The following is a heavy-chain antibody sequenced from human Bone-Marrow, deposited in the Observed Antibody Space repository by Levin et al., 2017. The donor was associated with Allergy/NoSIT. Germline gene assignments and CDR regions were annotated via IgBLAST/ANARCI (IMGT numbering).Heavy chain of an antibody. D-gene: IGHD4-11*01. Sequence: PGGSLRLSCAASGFTFSDYYMSWIRQAPGKGLEWVSYISSSGSTIYYADSVKGRFTISRDNAKNSLYLQMNSLRAEDTAVYYCARDRSTTVTTKGGMDVWGQGTTVTVSS. CDR2: ISSSGSTI. CDR1: GFTFSDYY. CDR3: ARDRSTTVTTKGGMDV. V-gene: IGHV3-11*01. J-gene: IGHJ6*02.